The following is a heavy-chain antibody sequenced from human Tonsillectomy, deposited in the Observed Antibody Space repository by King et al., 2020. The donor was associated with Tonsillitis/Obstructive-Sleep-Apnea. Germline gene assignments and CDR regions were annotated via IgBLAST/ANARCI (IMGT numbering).Heavy chain of an antibody. D-gene: IGHD2-2*02. J-gene: IGHJ3*02. Sequence: VQLVESGAEVKKPGASVKVSCKASGYTFTSYYMHWVRQAPGQGLEWMGIINPSGGSTSYAQKFQGRVTMTRDTSTSTVYMELGSLRSEDTAVYYCARESVDCSSTSCYTGAFDIWGQGTMVTVSS. CDR3: ARESVDCSSTSCYTGAFDI. CDR1: GYTFTSYY. CDR2: INPSGGST. V-gene: IGHV1-46*01.